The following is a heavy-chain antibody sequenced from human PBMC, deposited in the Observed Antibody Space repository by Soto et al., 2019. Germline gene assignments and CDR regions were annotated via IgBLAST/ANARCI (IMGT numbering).Heavy chain of an antibody. CDR1: GGSIRSGGYY. D-gene: IGHD3-16*02. J-gene: IGHJ3*02. Sequence: PSETLSLTCTFSGGSIRSGGYYWSWIRQHPGKGLEWIGYIYDSGNTNYNPSLKSRVTISVDTSENQFSLNLTSVTAADTAVYYCARDHYDYDYIWGSYRPRGPFDTWGQGTMVTVSS. V-gene: IGHV4-61*08. CDR2: IYDSGNT. CDR3: ARDHYDYDYIWGSYRPRGPFDT.